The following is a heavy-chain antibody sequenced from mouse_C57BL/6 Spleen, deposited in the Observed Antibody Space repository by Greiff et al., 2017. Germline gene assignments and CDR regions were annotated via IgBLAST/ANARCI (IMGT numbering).Heavy chain of an antibody. Sequence: VQLQQPGAELVKPGASVKMSCKASGYTFTSYWITWVKQRPGQGLEWIGDIYPGSGSTNYNEKFKSKATLTVDTSSSTAYMQLSSLTSEDSAVYYGARRDYGSSYYAMDYWGQGTSVTVSS. J-gene: IGHJ4*01. CDR1: GYTFTSYW. V-gene: IGHV1-55*01. D-gene: IGHD1-1*01. CDR3: ARRDYGSSYYAMDY. CDR2: IYPGSGST.